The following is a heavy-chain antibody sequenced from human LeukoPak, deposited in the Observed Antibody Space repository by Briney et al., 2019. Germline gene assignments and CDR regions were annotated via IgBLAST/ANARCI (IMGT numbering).Heavy chain of an antibody. CDR1: GVTLSNYG. J-gene: IGHJ6*02. CDR3: AKDGMDV. Sequence: GGSLRLSCAVSGVTLSNYGMAWVRQAPGKGLEWVAGISDSGGATNYADSVKGRFTISRDNSKNTLYLQMNSLRAEDTAVYYCAKDGMDVWGQGTTVTVSS. CDR2: ISDSGGAT. V-gene: IGHV3-23*01.